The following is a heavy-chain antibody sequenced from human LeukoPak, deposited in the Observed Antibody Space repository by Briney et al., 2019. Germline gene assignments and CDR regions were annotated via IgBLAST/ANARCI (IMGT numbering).Heavy chain of an antibody. CDR1: GGSISSYY. CDR2: IYYSGST. V-gene: IGHV4-59*01. D-gene: IGHD3-10*01. CDR3: ARVVLWFGEAYFDY. Sequence: SETLSLTCTVSGGSISSYYWSWIRQPPGKGLEWIGYIYYSGSTNYNPFLKSRVTISVDTSKNQFSLKLSSVTAADTAVYYCARVVLWFGEAYFDYWGQGTLVTVSS. J-gene: IGHJ4*02.